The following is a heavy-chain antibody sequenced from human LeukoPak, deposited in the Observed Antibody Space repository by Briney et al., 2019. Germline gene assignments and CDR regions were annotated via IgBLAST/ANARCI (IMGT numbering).Heavy chain of an antibody. Sequence: GGSLKLSCAASGFTLSGSAMHWVRQASGKGLEWVCRIRSKANSYESAYAASVKGRFTISRDDSKNTAYLQMNSLKTEDTAVYYCTRGIAAAGTRAGYYYYYYMDVWGKGTTVTVSS. CDR1: GFTLSGSA. CDR3: TRGIAAAGTRAGYYYYYYMDV. V-gene: IGHV3-73*01. D-gene: IGHD6-13*01. CDR2: IRSKANSYES. J-gene: IGHJ6*03.